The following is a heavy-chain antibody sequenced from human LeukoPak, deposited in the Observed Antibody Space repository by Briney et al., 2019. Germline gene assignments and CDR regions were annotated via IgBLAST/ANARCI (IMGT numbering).Heavy chain of an antibody. CDR2: IIPILGIA. Sequence: SVKVCCKASGGTFSSYAISWVRQAPGQGLAWMRRIIPILGIAKYAQKFQGRVTITADKSTSTAYMELSSLRSEDTAVYYCARDLGGDQLGKFDPWGQGTLVTVSS. V-gene: IGHV1-69*04. J-gene: IGHJ5*02. CDR3: ARDLGGDQLGKFDP. CDR1: GGTFSSYA. D-gene: IGHD7-27*01.